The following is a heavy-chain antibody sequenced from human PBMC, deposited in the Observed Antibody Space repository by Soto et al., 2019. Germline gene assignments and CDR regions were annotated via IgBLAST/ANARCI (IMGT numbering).Heavy chain of an antibody. V-gene: IGHV3-30*18. D-gene: IGHD6-19*01. CDR2: ISYDGSNK. Sequence: QVQLVESGGGVVQPGRSLRLSCAASGFTFSSYGMHWVRQAPGKGLEWVAVISYDGSNKYYADSVKGRFTISRNNSKNTLYLQMNSLRAEDTAVYYCAKGLDSSGWYTVLDYWGQGTLVTVSS. J-gene: IGHJ4*02. CDR1: GFTFSSYG. CDR3: AKGLDSSGWYTVLDY.